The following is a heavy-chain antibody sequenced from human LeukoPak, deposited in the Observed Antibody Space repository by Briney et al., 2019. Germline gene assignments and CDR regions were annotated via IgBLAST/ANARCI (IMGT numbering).Heavy chain of an antibody. CDR3: TRDAVTANGYFDY. V-gene: IGHV3-48*01. J-gene: IGHJ4*02. D-gene: IGHD2-21*02. Sequence: GGSLRLSCAASGFTFSSYSMNWVRQAPGKGLEWVSYISRSSSAIYYADSVKGRFTISRDDGKNSLYLQMNSLKTEDTAVYYCTRDAVTANGYFDYWGQGTLVTVSS. CDR1: GFTFSSYS. CDR2: ISRSSSAI.